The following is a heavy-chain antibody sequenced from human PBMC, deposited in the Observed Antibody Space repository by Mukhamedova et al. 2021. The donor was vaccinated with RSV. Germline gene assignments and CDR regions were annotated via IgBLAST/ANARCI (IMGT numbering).Heavy chain of an antibody. Sequence: GKISHSGVTKYNPSLKRRVTLALDTSRHQFYLSLSSVTAADTAAYYCARLRAWGSYFDYWGQGSLVDVSS. D-gene: IGHD3-16*01. J-gene: IGHJ4*02. CDR3: ARLRAWGSYFDY. V-gene: IGHV4-34*01. CDR2: ISHSGVT.